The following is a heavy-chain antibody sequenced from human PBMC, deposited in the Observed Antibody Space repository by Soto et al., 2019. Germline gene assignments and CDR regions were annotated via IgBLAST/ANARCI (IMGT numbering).Heavy chain of an antibody. Sequence: QVQLVESGGGLVKPGGSLRLSCAASGFSFSDYYMNWIRQAPGKGLEWISYISSSGAYTNYADSVRGRFTMSRDSAKNSLLLQMDGLRDEDTAVYYCARAKLVVEGRFDYWGQVTLDTVSS. CDR3: ARAKLVVEGRFDY. D-gene: IGHD3-22*01. V-gene: IGHV3-11*06. CDR2: ISSSGAYT. J-gene: IGHJ4*02. CDR1: GFSFSDYY.